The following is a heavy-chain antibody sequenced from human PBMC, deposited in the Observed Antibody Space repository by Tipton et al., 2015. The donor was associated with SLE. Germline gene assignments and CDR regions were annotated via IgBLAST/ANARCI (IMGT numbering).Heavy chain of an antibody. CDR1: GFTFSSYG. J-gene: IGHJ4*02. Sequence: SLRLSCAASGFTFSSYGMNWVRQAPGKGLEWVSYISSSGSTIYYADSVKGRFTISRDNAKNSLYLQMNSLRAEDTAVYYCARANSIAVAGFDYWGQGTLVTVSS. V-gene: IGHV3-48*03. CDR2: ISSSGSTI. CDR3: ARANSIAVAGFDY. D-gene: IGHD6-19*01.